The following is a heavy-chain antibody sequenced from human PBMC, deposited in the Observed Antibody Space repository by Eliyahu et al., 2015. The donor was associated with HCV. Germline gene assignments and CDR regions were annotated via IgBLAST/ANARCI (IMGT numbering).Heavy chain of an antibody. Sequence: SGFTFSSYGMHWVRQAPGKGLEWVAVISYDGSNKYYADSVKGRFTISRDNSKNTLYLQMNSLRAEDTAVYYCAKDLFARATPAFYYYYYYGMDVWGQGTTVTVSS. CDR3: AKDLFARATPAFYYYYYYGMDV. CDR1: GFTFSSYG. D-gene: IGHD1-26*01. CDR2: ISYDGSNK. V-gene: IGHV3-30*18. J-gene: IGHJ6*02.